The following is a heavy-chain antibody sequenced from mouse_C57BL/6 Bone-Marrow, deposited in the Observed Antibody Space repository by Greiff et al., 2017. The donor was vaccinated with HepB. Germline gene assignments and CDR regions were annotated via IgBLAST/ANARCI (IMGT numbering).Heavy chain of an antibody. CDR3: ARDYPYYFDY. D-gene: IGHD5-5*01. J-gene: IGHJ2*01. CDR2: IYPSDSET. Sequence: QVQLQQSGAELVRPGSSVKLSCKASGYTFTSYWMDWVKQRPGQGLEWIGNIYPSDSETHYNQKFKDKATLTVDKSSSTAYMQLSSLTSEDSAVYYCARDYPYYFDYWGQGTTLTVSS. CDR1: GYTFTSYW. V-gene: IGHV1-61*01.